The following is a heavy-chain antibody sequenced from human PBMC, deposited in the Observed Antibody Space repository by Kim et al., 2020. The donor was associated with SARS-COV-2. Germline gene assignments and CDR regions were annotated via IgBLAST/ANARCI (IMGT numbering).Heavy chain of an antibody. CDR1: GDGVSSNSAT. Sequence: SQTLSLTCVISGDGVSSNSATWNWIRQSPSRGLEWLGRTYYRSKWSNDYTVSVKSRITINPDTSKNQFSLQLNSVTPEDTAVYYCARQVAGGKGMDVWGQGTTVTVSS. CDR2: TYYRSKWSN. V-gene: IGHV6-1*01. J-gene: IGHJ6*02. CDR3: ARQVAGGKGMDV. D-gene: IGHD2-15*01.